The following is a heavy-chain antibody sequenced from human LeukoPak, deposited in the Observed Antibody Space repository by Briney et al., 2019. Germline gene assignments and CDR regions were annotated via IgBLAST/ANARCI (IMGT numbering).Heavy chain of an antibody. J-gene: IGHJ1*01. D-gene: IGHD6-19*01. CDR3: ARGRLGSSGWWEYFQH. Sequence: SETLSLTCAVYGGSFSGYYWGWIRQPPGKGLEWIGEINHSGSTNYNPSLKSRVTISVDTSKNQFSLKLSSVTAADTAVYYCARGRLGSSGWWEYFQHWGQGTLVTVSS. CDR2: INHSGST. V-gene: IGHV4-34*01. CDR1: GGSFSGYY.